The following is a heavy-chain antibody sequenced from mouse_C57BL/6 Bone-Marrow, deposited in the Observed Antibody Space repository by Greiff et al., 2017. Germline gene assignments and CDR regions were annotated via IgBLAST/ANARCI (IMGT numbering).Heavy chain of an antibody. V-gene: IGHV14-4*01. CDR2: IDPANGDT. Sequence: VQLQQPGAELVRPGASVKLSCTASGFNIKDDYMHWVKQRPEQGLEWIGWIDPANGDTEYASKFQGKATITAYTSSNTAYLQLSSLTSEDTAVYYCMRFAYWGQGTLVTGSA. J-gene: IGHJ3*01. CDR1: GFNIKDDY. CDR3: MRFAY.